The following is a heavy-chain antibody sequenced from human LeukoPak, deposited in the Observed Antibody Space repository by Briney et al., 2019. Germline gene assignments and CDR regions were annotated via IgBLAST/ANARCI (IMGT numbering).Heavy chain of an antibody. D-gene: IGHD2-2*01. CDR3: AKRAPFYCSNDY. CDR2: ISGSGGST. CDR1: GFTLSSYA. Sequence: QTGGSLRLSCAASGFTLSSYAMSWVRQAPGRGLEWVSAISGSGGSTYYADSVKGRFTISRDNSKNTLYLQMNSLRAEDTAVYYCAKRAPFYCSNDYWGQGTLVTVSS. V-gene: IGHV3-23*01. J-gene: IGHJ4*02.